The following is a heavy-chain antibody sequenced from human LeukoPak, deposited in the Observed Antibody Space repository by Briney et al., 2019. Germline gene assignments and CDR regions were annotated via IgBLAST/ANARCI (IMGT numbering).Heavy chain of an antibody. V-gene: IGHV3-23*01. CDR1: GGSISSSH. J-gene: IGHJ4*02. CDR3: ALDRPSDY. Sequence: SSETLSLTCTVSGGSISSSHWWNWVRQAPGKGLEWVSAITDSGASPYYADSVRGRFTISRDNSNNTLYLQMTSLRAEDTAVYYCALDRPSDYWGQGTLVTVSS. CDR2: ITDSGASP.